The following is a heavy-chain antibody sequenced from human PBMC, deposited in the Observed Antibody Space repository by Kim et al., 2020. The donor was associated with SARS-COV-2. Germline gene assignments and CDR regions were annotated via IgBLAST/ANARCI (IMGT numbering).Heavy chain of an antibody. D-gene: IGHD3-10*01. CDR3: ARDYYGSA. V-gene: IGHV1-69*01. J-gene: IGHJ4*02. CDR2: FGTA. Sequence: FGTANYDKKFQGRVTITADESTSTAYMELSSLRSEDTAVYYCARDYYGSAWGQGTLVTVSS.